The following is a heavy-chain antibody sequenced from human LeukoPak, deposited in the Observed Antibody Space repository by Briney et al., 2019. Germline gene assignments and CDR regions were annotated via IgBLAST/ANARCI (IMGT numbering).Heavy chain of an antibody. J-gene: IGHJ5*02. CDR2: LFYSGST. D-gene: IGHD2-21*01. CDR1: GGSYSSSGYY. CDR3: ASAGVIGDWFDP. Sequence: SETLSLTCTVSGGSYSSSGYYWGCFRQPPGKGLEWIGSLFYSGSTYYNPSLKSRLTMSLDTSKSQFSLKLSSVTAADTAVYYCASAGVIGDWFDPWGQGTLVTVSS. V-gene: IGHV4-39*07.